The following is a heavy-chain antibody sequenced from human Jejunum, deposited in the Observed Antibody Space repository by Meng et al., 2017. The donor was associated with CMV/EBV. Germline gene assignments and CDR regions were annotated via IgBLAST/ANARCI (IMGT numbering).Heavy chain of an antibody. V-gene: IGHV3-66*03. CDR3: ARDLGPQHDYNWRAFDI. Sequence: AVSSNFFSWVRQAPGKGLEGVSVIYSSGATYYTESVNGRFTISRDGSKNMVYLQMNSLRPEDTAMYYCARDLGPQHDYNWRAFDIWGQGTMVTVSS. J-gene: IGHJ3*02. CDR2: IYSSGAT. CDR1: AVSSNF. D-gene: IGHD5-24*01.